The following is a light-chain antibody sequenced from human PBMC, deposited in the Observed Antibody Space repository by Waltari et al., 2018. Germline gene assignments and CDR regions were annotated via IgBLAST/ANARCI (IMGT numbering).Light chain of an antibody. CDR2: AAS. CDR1: RDIRNY. Sequence: DIQLTQSPSFLSASVGDRVTFTCRASRDIRNYLAWYQQKSGKAPKLLIFAASTLQSGVPSRFSGSGSGTDFTLTITRLEPEECAVYYCQQYASSPLTFGGGTKVEIK. V-gene: IGKV1-9*01. CDR3: QQYASSPLT. J-gene: IGKJ4*01.